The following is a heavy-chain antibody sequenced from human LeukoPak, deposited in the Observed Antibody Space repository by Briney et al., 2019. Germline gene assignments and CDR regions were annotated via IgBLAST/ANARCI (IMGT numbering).Heavy chain of an antibody. CDR3: AKVRRYYDFWSGYSILSGYFDS. Sequence: GGSLRLSCAASGFTFDDYAMHWVRQAPGKGLEWVSGISWNSGSIGYADSVKGRFTISRDNAKNSLYLQMNSLRAEDTALYYCAKVRRYYDFWSGYSILSGYFDSWGQGTLVTVSS. J-gene: IGHJ4*02. CDR1: GFTFDDYA. CDR2: ISWNSGSI. V-gene: IGHV3-9*01. D-gene: IGHD3-3*01.